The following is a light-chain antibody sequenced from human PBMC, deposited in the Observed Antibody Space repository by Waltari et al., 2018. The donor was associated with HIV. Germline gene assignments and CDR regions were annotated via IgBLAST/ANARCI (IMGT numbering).Light chain of an antibody. Sequence: DIVLTQSPDSMAVSLGERATVNCTSSQTFLYSSDNRDYLAWYQVRPGQPPQLLIYWASTRQSGVPDRFSGSGSGTHFTLTISGLQAEDVAIYYCQQYYTTPQSFGQGTRLEI. CDR3: QQYYTTPQS. CDR2: WAS. V-gene: IGKV4-1*01. CDR1: QTFLYSSDNRDY. J-gene: IGKJ2*03.